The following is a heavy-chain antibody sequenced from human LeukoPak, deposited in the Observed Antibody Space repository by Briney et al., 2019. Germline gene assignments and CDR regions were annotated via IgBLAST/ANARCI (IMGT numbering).Heavy chain of an antibody. J-gene: IGHJ4*02. CDR3: ARGSYDILTGYYPPDY. D-gene: IGHD3-9*01. V-gene: IGHV1-8*01. CDR1: GYTFTSYD. CDR2: MNPNSGNT. Sequence: ASVKVSCKASGYTFTSYDINWVRQATGQGLEWMGWMNPNSGNTGYAQKFQGRVTMTRNTSISTAYMELGSLRSEDTAVYYCARGSYDILTGYYPPDYWGQGTLVTVSS.